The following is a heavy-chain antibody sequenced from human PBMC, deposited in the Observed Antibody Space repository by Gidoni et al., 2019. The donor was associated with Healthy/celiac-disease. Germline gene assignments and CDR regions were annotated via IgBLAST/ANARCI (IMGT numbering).Heavy chain of an antibody. V-gene: IGHV4-39*01. D-gene: IGHD3-22*01. CDR3: ARRDYDSTRRDY. J-gene: IGHJ4*02. CDR2: IYYSGST. Sequence: QLQLQEPGPGLVKPSETLSLTCTVPVGPISSSSYYWGWIRQPPGKGLEWIGSIYYSGSTYYNPSLKSRVTISVDTSKNQFSLKLSSVTAADTAVYYCARRDYDSTRRDYWGQGTLVTVSS. CDR1: VGPISSSSYY.